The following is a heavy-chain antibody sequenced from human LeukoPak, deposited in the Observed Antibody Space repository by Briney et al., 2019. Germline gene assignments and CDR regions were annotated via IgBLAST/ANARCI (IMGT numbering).Heavy chain of an antibody. Sequence: PSETLSLTCAVYGESFSGYYWSWLRQPPGKGLEWLGEINHSRSANYNPSLKSRVTISVDTSKNQFSLKLSSVTAADTAVYYCARGDRYCSSTSYYTGYYYYYMDVWGKGTTVTVSS. V-gene: IGHV4-34*01. J-gene: IGHJ6*03. CDR2: INHSRSA. CDR1: GESFSGYY. D-gene: IGHD2-2*02. CDR3: ARGDRYCSSTSYYTGYYYYYMDV.